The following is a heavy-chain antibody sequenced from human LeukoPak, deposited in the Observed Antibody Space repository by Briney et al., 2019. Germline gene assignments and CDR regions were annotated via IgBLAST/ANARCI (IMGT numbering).Heavy chain of an antibody. CDR3: ARALMVVTAIPGVSGDAFDI. Sequence: GGSLRLSCAASGFTFSSYWMSWVRQAPGKGLEWVANIKQDGSEKYYVDSVKGRFTISRDNAKNSLYLQMNSLRAEDTAVYYCARALMVVTAIPGVSGDAFDIWGQGTMVTVSS. CDR2: IKQDGSEK. V-gene: IGHV3-7*01. CDR1: GFTFSSYW. D-gene: IGHD2-21*02. J-gene: IGHJ3*02.